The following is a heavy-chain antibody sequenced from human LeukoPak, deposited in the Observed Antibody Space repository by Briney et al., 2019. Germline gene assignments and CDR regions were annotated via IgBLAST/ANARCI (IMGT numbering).Heavy chain of an antibody. CDR3: ARQKWEQQGRDYYFNGLDV. V-gene: IGHV4-4*02. Sequence: SETLSLTCSVSIGSISSSKWWSWVRQSPVRGLEWIGEIYLYGTTNYNPSFTSRVTMSVDRSRNQFSLKLTSVTAADTAVYYCARQKWEQQGRDYYFNGLDVWGPGTTVIVSS. J-gene: IGHJ6*02. CDR2: IYLYGTT. CDR1: IGSISSSKW. D-gene: IGHD1/OR15-1a*01.